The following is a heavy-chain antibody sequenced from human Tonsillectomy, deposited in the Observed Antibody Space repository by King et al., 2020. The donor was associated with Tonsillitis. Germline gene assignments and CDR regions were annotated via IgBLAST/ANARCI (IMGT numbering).Heavy chain of an antibody. CDR2: IPYDGSNK. J-gene: IGHJ6*02. V-gene: IGHV3-30*18. Sequence: HVQLVESGGGVVQPGRSLRLSCAASGFSFRNYGIHWVRQAPGKGLEWVAIIPYDGSNKYYADSVKGRFTVSRDNSKNTLGLQMNSLRGEDTAVYYCAKEIAAAGDSYYSYGMDVWGQGTAVTVSS. D-gene: IGHD6-13*01. CDR1: GFSFRNYG. CDR3: AKEIAAAGDSYYSYGMDV.